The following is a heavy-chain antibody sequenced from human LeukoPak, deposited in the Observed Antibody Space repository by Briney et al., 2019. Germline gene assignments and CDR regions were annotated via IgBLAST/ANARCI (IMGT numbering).Heavy chain of an antibody. CDR2: INYSGRT. CDR3: ARRSTNYYDSSGYFDY. V-gene: IGHV4-59*01. D-gene: IGHD3-22*01. CDR1: GGSISSYY. Sequence: SETLSLTCTVSGGSISSYYWSWIRQPPGKGLEWIGFINYSGRTDYNPSLKSRVTISLDTSKNQFSLKLSSVTAADTAVYYCARRSTNYYDSSGYFDYWGQGTLVTVSS. J-gene: IGHJ4*02.